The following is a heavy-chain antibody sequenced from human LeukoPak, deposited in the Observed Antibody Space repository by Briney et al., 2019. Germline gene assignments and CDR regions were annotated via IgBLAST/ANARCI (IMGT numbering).Heavy chain of an antibody. CDR2: IYYSGST. CDR3: ARHGGSSGYYSDFDY. Sequence: PSETLSLTCTVSGGSISSYYWSWIRQPPGKGLEWIGYIYYSGSTNYNPSLKSRVTISVDTSKNQFSLKLSSVTAADTAVYYCARHGGSSGYYSDFDYWGQGTLVTVSS. CDR1: GGSISSYY. V-gene: IGHV4-59*08. J-gene: IGHJ4*02. D-gene: IGHD3-22*01.